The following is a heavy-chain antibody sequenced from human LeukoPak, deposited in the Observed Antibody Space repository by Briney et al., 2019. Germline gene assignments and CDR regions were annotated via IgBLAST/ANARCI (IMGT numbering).Heavy chain of an antibody. V-gene: IGHV4-39*01. CDR1: GGSISSSSYY. Sequence: SETLSLTCTVSGGSISSSSYYWGWIRQPPGKGLEWIGSIYYSGSTYYNPSLKSRVTISVDTSKNQFSLKLSSVTAADTAVYYCASLFGGLHCGGDCYSDYWGQGTLVTVSS. CDR3: ASLFGGLHCGGDCYSDY. J-gene: IGHJ4*02. D-gene: IGHD2-21*01. CDR2: IYYSGST.